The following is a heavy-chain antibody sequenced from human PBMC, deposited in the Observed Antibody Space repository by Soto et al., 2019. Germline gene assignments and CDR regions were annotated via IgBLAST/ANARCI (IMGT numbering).Heavy chain of an antibody. D-gene: IGHD6-13*01. Sequence: QVQLVESGGGVVQPRRSLRLSCAASGFTFSSYAMHWVRQAPGKGLEWVAVISYDGSNKYYADSVKGRFTISRDNSKNTLYLQMDSLRAEDTAVYYCAREGGYSSCWYDYWGQGTLVTVSS. J-gene: IGHJ4*02. V-gene: IGHV3-30-3*01. CDR3: AREGGYSSCWYDY. CDR1: GFTFSSYA. CDR2: ISYDGSNK.